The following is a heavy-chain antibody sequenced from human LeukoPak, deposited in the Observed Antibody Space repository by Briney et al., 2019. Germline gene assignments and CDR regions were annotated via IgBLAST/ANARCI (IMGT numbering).Heavy chain of an antibody. Sequence: ASVKVSCKASGYTFTRYYMHWVRQAPGQGLEWMGIINPSGGSTSNAQKFQGRVTMTRDTSTSTVYMELSSLRSEDTAVYYCARGAVHSSSHVYGFDYWGQGTLVTVSS. CDR1: GYTFTRYY. D-gene: IGHD6-13*01. CDR3: ARGAVHSSSHVYGFDY. CDR2: INPSGGST. V-gene: IGHV1-46*01. J-gene: IGHJ4*02.